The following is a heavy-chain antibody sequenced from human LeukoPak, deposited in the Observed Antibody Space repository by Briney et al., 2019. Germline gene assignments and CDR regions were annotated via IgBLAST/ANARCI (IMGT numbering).Heavy chain of an antibody. J-gene: IGHJ4*02. Sequence: SGGSLRPSCAASGSIFSSDSMHWVRQAPGKGLEWVSFISSSNIIYYADSVKGRFTISRDNAQNSLYLHMSSLRDEDTAVYYCARGDGFHHFDYWGQGALVTVSS. CDR2: ISSSNII. V-gene: IGHV3-48*02. CDR1: GSIFSSDS. CDR3: ARGDGFHHFDY. D-gene: IGHD5-24*01.